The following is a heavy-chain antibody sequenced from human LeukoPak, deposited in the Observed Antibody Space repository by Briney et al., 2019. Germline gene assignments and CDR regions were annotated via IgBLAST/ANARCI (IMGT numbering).Heavy chain of an antibody. D-gene: IGHD5-24*01. CDR1: GGSISRYY. V-gene: IGHV4-59*01. CDR2: IYYSGCN. Sequence: SETLPLTCTVCGGSISRYYWSWIRQPPAKGLEWMGFIYYSGCNNYKPPLKSRVTIQVDTSKNQLSLKVGSVPDEDRALCSCVGGTRDGYSYRGDFHYWGQGTLVTVSS. CDR3: VGGTRDGYSYRGDFHY. J-gene: IGHJ4*02.